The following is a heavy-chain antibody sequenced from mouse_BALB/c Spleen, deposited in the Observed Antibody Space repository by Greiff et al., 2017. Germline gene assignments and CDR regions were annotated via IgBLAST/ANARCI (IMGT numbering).Heavy chain of an antibody. CDR3: ARQAYYRYDGYAMDY. CDR1: GFTFSSFR. V-gene: IGHV5-17*02. Sequence: EVQLVESGGGLVQPGGSRKLSCAASGFTFSSFRMHWVRQAPEKGLEWVAYISSGSSTIYYADTVKGRFTISRDNPKNTLFLQMTSLRSEDTAMYYCARQAYYRYDGYAMDYWGQGTSVTVSS. CDR2: ISSGSSTI. D-gene: IGHD2-14*01. J-gene: IGHJ4*01.